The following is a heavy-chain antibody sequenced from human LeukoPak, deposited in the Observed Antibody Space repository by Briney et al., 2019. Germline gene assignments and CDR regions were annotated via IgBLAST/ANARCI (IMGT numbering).Heavy chain of an antibody. D-gene: IGHD3-10*01. CDR3: ARGRTKITMVRGVIVNAFDI. J-gene: IGHJ3*02. CDR1: GGSISGDS. V-gene: IGHV4-59*12. CDR2: ISYSGST. Sequence: SETLSLTCTVSGGSISGDSWSWIRQPPGKGLEWIGDISYSGSTNYSPSLKSRVTISVDTSKNQFSLKLSSVTAADTAVYYCARGRTKITMVRGVIVNAFDIWGQGTMVTVSS.